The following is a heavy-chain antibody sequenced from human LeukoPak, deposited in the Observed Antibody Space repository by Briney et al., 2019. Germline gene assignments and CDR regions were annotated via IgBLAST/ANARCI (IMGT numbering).Heavy chain of an antibody. Sequence: GGSLRLSCAASGFTFSSYAMSWVRQAPGKGLEWVSAISGSGGSTYYADSVKGRFTISRDNSKNTLYLQMNSLRAEDTAVYYGAKVKRPFNGIDPWGQGTLVTVSS. D-gene: IGHD4-17*01. CDR3: AKVKRPFNGIDP. V-gene: IGHV3-23*01. J-gene: IGHJ5*02. CDR2: ISGSGGST. CDR1: GFTFSSYA.